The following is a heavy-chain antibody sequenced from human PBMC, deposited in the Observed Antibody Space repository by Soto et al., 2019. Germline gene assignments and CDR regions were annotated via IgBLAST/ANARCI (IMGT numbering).Heavy chain of an antibody. J-gene: IGHJ3*02. V-gene: IGHV4-30-4*01. CDR1: GGSISSGEYY. D-gene: IGHD3-10*01. Sequence: SETLSLTCTVSGGSISSGEYYWTWIRQPPGKGLEWIGYISYSGSTHYSPSLKSRVTISVDTSKNQFSLKLSSVTAADTAVYYCASKFGELLADAFDIWGQGTMVTVSS. CDR3: ASKFGELLADAFDI. CDR2: ISYSGST.